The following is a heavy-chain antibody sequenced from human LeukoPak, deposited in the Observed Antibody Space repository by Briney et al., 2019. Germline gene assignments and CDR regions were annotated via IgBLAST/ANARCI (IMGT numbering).Heavy chain of an antibody. CDR1: GFTFSDYY. J-gene: IGHJ4*02. V-gene: IGHV3-11*01. CDR3: ARGGLLAGTELYDY. D-gene: IGHD1-26*01. Sequence: GGSLRLSCAASGFTFSDYYMSWIRQAPGKGLEWVSYISSSGSTIYYADSVKGRFTISRDNSKNTLCLQMNSLRAEDTAVYYCARGGLLAGTELYDYWGQGTLVTVSS. CDR2: ISSSGSTI.